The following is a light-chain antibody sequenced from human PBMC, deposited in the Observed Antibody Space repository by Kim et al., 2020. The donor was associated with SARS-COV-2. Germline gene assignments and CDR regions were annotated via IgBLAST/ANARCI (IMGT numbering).Light chain of an antibody. CDR1: RSNVGRNV. V-gene: IGLV1-44*01. Sequence: GRRVTSSWAGSRSNVGRNVINWLQQLPGSAPKDFIYNDNQRPSGVPDRFSGSRSGTSASLAISGLQSEDEADYYCATWDVSLDAWVFGGGTKLTVL. CDR3: ATWDVSLDAWV. J-gene: IGLJ3*02. CDR2: NDN.